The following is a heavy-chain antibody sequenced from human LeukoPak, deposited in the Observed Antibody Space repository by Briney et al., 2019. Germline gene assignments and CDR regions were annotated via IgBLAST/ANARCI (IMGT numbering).Heavy chain of an antibody. V-gene: IGHV3-7*01. CDR3: ARDRCSSISCFALDY. Sequence: GGSLRLSCAASGFTFSSYWMSWVRQAPGKGLEWVANIRKDGSEKYYVDSVKGRFTVFRDNAKNSLYLQMNSLRAEDTAVYYCARDRCSSISCFALDYWGQGTLVTVSS. D-gene: IGHD2-2*01. J-gene: IGHJ4*02. CDR1: GFTFSSYW. CDR2: IRKDGSEK.